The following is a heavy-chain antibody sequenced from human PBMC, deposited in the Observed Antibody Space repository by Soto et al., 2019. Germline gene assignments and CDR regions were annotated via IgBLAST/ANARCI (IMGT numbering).Heavy chain of an antibody. V-gene: IGHV3-15*01. D-gene: IGHD3-16*01. Sequence: EVQLVESGGGLVQPGGSLRLSCAASGFSFSDAWMIWVRQAPGKGLQWVGRIKSKSDGETTDYAAPVKGRFAISRDDSKKTVYLRMNSLKTEATATYFCTTQGGGDDIYFDYWGQGTLVAVSS. CDR1: GFSFSDAW. CDR2: IKSKSDGETT. J-gene: IGHJ4*02. CDR3: TTQGGGDDIYFDY.